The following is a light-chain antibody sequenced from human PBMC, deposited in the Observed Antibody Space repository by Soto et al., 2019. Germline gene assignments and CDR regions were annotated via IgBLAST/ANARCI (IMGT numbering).Light chain of an antibody. V-gene: IGKV3-15*01. J-gene: IGKJ1*01. CDR3: QQYNNLPPLT. CDR1: PDIKSD. Sequence: EIVMTQSPATLSVSPGEGATLSCRASPDIKSDMAWYQQTPGQAPRLLIYDVSTRATGVPARFSGSGSGTEVTLTISSLESEDFSIYYCQQYNNLPPLTFGQGTKVEVK. CDR2: DVS.